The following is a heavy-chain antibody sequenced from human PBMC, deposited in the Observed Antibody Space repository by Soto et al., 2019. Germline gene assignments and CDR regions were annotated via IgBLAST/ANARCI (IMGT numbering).Heavy chain of an antibody. CDR2: INHSGST. V-gene: IGHV4-34*01. CDR3: ARPHLRGVRGHYFYGMDV. Sequence: PSETLYLTCAVYGGCFSGYYWSWIRQPPGKGLEWIGEINHSGSTNYNPSLKSRVTISVDTSKNQFSLKLSSVTAADTAVYYCARPHLRGVRGHYFYGMDVWGQGTTVTVSS. D-gene: IGHD3-10*01. J-gene: IGHJ6*02. CDR1: GGCFSGYY.